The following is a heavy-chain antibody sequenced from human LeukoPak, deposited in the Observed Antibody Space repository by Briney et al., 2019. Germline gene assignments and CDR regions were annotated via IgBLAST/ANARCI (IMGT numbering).Heavy chain of an antibody. CDR3: ARRVAAAGAYNWFDP. J-gene: IGHJ5*02. CDR2: IYPGDSDT. D-gene: IGHD6-13*01. CDR1: GYSFTSYW. V-gene: IGHV5-51*01. Sequence: GGSLKISCKGSGYSFTSYWIGWVRQMPGKGLEWMGIIYPGDSDTRYSPSFQGQVTISADKSISTAYLQWSSLKASDTAMYYCARRVAAAGAYNWFDPWGQGTLVTVSS.